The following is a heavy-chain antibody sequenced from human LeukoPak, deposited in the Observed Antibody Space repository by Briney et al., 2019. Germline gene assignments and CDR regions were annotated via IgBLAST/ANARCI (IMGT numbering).Heavy chain of an antibody. J-gene: IGHJ4*02. V-gene: IGHV3-23*01. D-gene: IGHD1-26*01. CDR2: ITAGGGNK. CDR1: GFTLSTYS. CDR3: AKVGGSYWDFDY. Sequence: GGSLRLSCAASGFTLSTYSMSWVRQAPGKGLEWVSTITAGGGNKDYADSVKGRFTISRDNSKNTVYLQMNSLRAEDTAVYYCAKVGGSYWDFDYWGQGTLVTVSS.